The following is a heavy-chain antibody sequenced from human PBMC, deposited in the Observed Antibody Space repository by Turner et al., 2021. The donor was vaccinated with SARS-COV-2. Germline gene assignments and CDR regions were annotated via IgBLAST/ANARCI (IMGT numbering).Heavy chain of an antibody. CDR2: FSGSGGST. Sequence: EVQLLESGGGLVQPGGSLRLSCAASGVTFSSYAMSWVRQARGKGLEWVAAFSGSGGSTYYADSVKGRFTISRDNSKNTLYLQMNSLRAEDTAVYYCAKATYDFWSGYGYYSYGMDVWGQGTTVTVSS. J-gene: IGHJ6*02. CDR3: AKATYDFWSGYGYYSYGMDV. CDR1: GVTFSSYA. V-gene: IGHV3-23*01. D-gene: IGHD3-3*01.